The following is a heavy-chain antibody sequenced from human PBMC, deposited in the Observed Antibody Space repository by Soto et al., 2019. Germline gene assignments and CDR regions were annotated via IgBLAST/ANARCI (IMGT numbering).Heavy chain of an antibody. V-gene: IGHV3-30-3*01. D-gene: IGHD6-6*01. J-gene: IGHJ6*02. CDR2: ISYDGSNK. CDR1: GFTFSSYA. Sequence: QVQLVESGGGVVQPGRSLRLSCAASGFTFSSYAMHWVRQAPGKGLEWVAVISYDGSNKYYADSVKGRFTISRDNSKNTLYLQMNSLRAEDTAVYYCAIAIIAALPRMDVWGQGTTVTVSS. CDR3: AIAIIAALPRMDV.